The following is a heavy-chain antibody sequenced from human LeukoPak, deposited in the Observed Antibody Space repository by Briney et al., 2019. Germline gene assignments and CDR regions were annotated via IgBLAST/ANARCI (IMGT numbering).Heavy chain of an antibody. Sequence: PSETLSLTCAVYGGSFSGYYWSWIRQPPGKGLEWIGEINHSGSTNYNPSLKSRVTISVDTPKNQFSLKLSSVTAADTAVYYCAREMVRPGGAKDDYWGQGTLVTVSS. CDR1: GGSFSGYY. CDR3: AREMVRPGGAKDDY. CDR2: INHSGST. J-gene: IGHJ4*02. V-gene: IGHV4-34*01. D-gene: IGHD3-10*01.